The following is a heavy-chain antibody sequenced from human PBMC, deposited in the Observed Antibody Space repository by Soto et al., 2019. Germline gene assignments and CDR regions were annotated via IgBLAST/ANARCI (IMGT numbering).Heavy chain of an antibody. J-gene: IGHJ4*02. Sequence: SETLSLTCTVSGGSISSGGYFWSWVRQKPGKDLEWIGHMHHSGRTHYNPSLKSRVAVSVDTSKNQFSLYLNSVTAADTAVYYCARWVEVSLDYFDSWGQG. V-gene: IGHV4-31*03. CDR2: MHHSGRT. CDR3: ARWVEVSLDYFDS. D-gene: IGHD6-6*01. CDR1: GGSISSGGYF.